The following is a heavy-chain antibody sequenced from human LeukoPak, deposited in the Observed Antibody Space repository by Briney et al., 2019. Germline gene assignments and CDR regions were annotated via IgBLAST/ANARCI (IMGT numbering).Heavy chain of an antibody. Sequence: GGSLRLSCAASGFTLSSFWMSWVRQTPGKGLEWVANIKQDGRERYYVDSVKGRFTISRDNARNSLYLQMNSLRAEDTAVYYCARTGYYDSSGYPLDPWGQGTLVTVSS. CDR1: GFTLSSFW. D-gene: IGHD3-22*01. J-gene: IGHJ5*02. V-gene: IGHV3-7*03. CDR2: IKQDGRER. CDR3: ARTGYYDSSGYPLDP.